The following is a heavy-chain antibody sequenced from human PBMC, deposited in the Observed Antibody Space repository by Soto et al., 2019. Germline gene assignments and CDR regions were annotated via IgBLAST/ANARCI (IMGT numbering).Heavy chain of an antibody. V-gene: IGHV4-28*03. D-gene: IGHD6-13*01. J-gene: IGHJ5*02. CDR2: IYYSGST. CDR3: ARGSSWYRDNWFDP. Sequence: PSETLSLTCAVSGYSISSSNWWGWIRQPPGKGLEWIGYIYYSGSTYYNPSLKSRVTMSVDTSKNQFSLKLSSVTAVDTAVYYCARGSSWYRDNWFDPWGQGTHVTVSS. CDR1: GYSISSSNW.